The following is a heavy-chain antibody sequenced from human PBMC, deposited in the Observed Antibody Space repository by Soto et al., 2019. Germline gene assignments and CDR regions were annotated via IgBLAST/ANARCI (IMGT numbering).Heavy chain of an antibody. V-gene: IGHV3-30*18. CDR3: AKDFKVSGSHYGTLNYYYGMDV. Sequence: PGGSLRLSCAASGFTFSTYGMQWVRQAPGKGLEWVAVISYDGYLKYYVDAVKGRFTAARDNSKNTLFLEMNSLRVEDTAVYFCAKDFKVSGSHYGTLNYYYGMDVWGQGTTVTVSS. J-gene: IGHJ6*02. CDR1: GFTFSTYG. D-gene: IGHD3-10*01. CDR2: ISYDGYLK.